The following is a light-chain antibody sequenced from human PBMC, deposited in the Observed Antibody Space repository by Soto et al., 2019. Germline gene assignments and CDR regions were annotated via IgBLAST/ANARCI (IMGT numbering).Light chain of an antibody. CDR2: AAS. CDR3: QQTYTAPGT. Sequence: DIQMTQSPSPLSASVVDSVTITCRASQTIKTYLNWYRHKPGKAPELLIYAASRLQSGVASRFSVSGSGTYFILTISSLQPDDLATYYCQQTYTAPGTFGQGTKVEI. CDR1: QTIKTY. V-gene: IGKV1-39*01. J-gene: IGKJ1*01.